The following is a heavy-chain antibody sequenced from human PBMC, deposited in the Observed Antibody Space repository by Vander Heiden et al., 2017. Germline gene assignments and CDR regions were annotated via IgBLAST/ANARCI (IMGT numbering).Heavy chain of an antibody. CDR2: IKRNTEGGTA. V-gene: IGHV3-15*01. Sequence: EVQLVESGGGLIKPGGSLRLSCAASEFTFKNAWMGWVRQAPGKGLEWVGRIKRNTEGGTAEYAAPVKGRFTISREDSKNTLYLQMNSLQSEDTAIYYCVTYDLGGNPQRYYGMAVWGQGTTVTVSS. CDR3: VTYDLGGNPQRYYGMAV. D-gene: IGHD3-16*01. CDR1: EFTFKNAW. J-gene: IGHJ6*02.